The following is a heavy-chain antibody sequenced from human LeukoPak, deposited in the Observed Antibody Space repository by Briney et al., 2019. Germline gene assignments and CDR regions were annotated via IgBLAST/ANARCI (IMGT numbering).Heavy chain of an antibody. J-gene: IGHJ6*04. CDR2: IIPIFGTA. D-gene: IGHD3-9*01. Sequence: ASVKVSCKASGGTFSSYAISWVRQAPGQGLEWMGGIIPIFGTANYPQRFQGRVTITADKSTSTAYMELSSLRSEDTAVYYCARDREEAGLRYFDWLSDGMDVWGKGTTVTVAS. CDR1: GGTFSSYA. V-gene: IGHV1-69*06. CDR3: ARDREEAGLRYFDWLSDGMDV.